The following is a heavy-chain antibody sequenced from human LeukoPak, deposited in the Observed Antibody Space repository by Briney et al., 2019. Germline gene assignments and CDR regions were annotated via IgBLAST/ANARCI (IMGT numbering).Heavy chain of an antibody. V-gene: IGHV5-51*01. J-gene: IGHJ4*02. Sequence: GESLKVSCKGSGYSFSSYWIGWVRQMPGKGLEWMGIIYPGDSDTRYSPSFQGQVTISADKSISTAYLQWSSLKASDTAIYYCATHQIQIIAARPFDYWGQGTLVTVSS. CDR3: ATHQIQIIAARPFDY. CDR1: GYSFSSYW. CDR2: IYPGDSDT. D-gene: IGHD6-6*01.